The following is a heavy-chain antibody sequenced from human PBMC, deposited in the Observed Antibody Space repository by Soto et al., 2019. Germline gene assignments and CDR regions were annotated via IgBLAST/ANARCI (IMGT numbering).Heavy chain of an antibody. CDR1: GFTFSDYY. J-gene: IGHJ4*02. D-gene: IGHD3-10*01. V-gene: IGHV3-11*06. Sequence: GGSLRLSCAASGFTFSDYYMSWIRQAPGKGLEWVSYISSSSSYTNYADSVKGRFTISRDNAKNSLYLQMNSLRAEDTAVYYCARADTLWFGELLYPSYFDYWGQGPLVTVSS. CDR2: ISSSSSYT. CDR3: ARADTLWFGELLYPSYFDY.